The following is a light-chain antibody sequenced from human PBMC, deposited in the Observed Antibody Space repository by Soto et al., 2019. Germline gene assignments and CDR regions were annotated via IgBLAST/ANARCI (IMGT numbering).Light chain of an antibody. J-gene: IGKJ4*01. CDR2: GAS. CDR1: QTVGSN. V-gene: IGKV3-15*01. CDR3: QHYNNGSLT. Sequence: EVVLTQSPATLSVSPGERATLSCRASQTVGSNLAWYQHKPGQAPRLLISGASTRATGVPARFSGSGSGTEFTLTISSLQSEDFAVYYCQHYNNGSLTFGGWT.